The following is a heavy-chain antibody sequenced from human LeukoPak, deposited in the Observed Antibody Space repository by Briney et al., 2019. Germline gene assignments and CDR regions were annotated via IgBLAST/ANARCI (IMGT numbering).Heavy chain of an antibody. D-gene: IGHD1-14*01. J-gene: IGHJ4*02. Sequence: ASLRVSSKAPRYTFTIYAINSVPHTPGEGLERVGWINLKSGNTGYQQKFQGGVTMTSDTSISTAYLELSTLRSEDTAVYYCARGPPEPPQGYWGQGTLVTVSS. V-gene: IGHV1-8*01. CDR3: ARGPPEPPQGY. CDR2: INLKSGNT. CDR1: RYTFTIYA.